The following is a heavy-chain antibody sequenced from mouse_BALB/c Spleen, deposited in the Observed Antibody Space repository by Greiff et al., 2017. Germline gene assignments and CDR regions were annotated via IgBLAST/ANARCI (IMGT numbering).Heavy chain of an antibody. D-gene: IGHD3-1*01. J-gene: IGHJ3*01. V-gene: IGHV5-9-3*01. CDR3: ARGDRGFAY. CDR1: GFTFSSYA. Sequence: EVKLMESGGGLVTPGGSLKLSCAASGFTFSSYAMSWVRQTPEKRLEWVATISSGGSYTYYPDSVKGRFTISRDNAKNTLYMQMSSLRSEDTAMYYCARGDRGFAYWGQGTLVTVSA. CDR2: ISSGGSYT.